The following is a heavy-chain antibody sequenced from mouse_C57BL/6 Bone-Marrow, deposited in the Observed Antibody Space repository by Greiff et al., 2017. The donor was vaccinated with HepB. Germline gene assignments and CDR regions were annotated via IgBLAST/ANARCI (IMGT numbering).Heavy chain of an antibody. V-gene: IGHV1-81*01. J-gene: IGHJ4*01. CDR2: IYPRSGNT. CDR1: GYTFTSYG. D-gene: IGHD1-1*01. Sequence: VQLVESGAELARPGASVKLSCKASGYTFTSYGISWVKQRTGQGLEWIGEIYPRSGNTYYNEKFKGKATLTADKSSSTAYMELRSLTSEDSAVYFCARSPSIYYYGSSYFYYAMDYWGQGTSVTVSS. CDR3: ARSPSIYYYGSSYFYYAMDY.